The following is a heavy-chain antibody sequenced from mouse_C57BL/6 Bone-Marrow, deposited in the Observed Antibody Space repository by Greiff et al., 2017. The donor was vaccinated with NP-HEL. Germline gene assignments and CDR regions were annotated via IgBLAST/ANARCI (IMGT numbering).Heavy chain of an antibody. CDR3: AREYWDFDY. V-gene: IGHV1-50*01. CDR1: GYTFTSYW. D-gene: IGHD4-1*01. CDR2: IDPSDSYT. J-gene: IGHJ2*01. Sequence: VQLQQPGAELVKPGASVKLSCKASGYTFTSYWMQWVKQRPGQGLEWIGEIDPSDSYTNYNQKFKGKATLTVDTSSSTAYMQLSSLTSEDSAVYYCAREYWDFDYWGQGTTLTVSS.